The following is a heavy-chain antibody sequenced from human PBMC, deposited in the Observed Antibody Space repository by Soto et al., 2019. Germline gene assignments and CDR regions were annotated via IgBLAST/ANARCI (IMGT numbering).Heavy chain of an antibody. CDR1: SGSISSYY. Sequence: PSETLSLTCTVSSGSISSYYWSWIRQPPGKGLEWIGYMSYNGSTNYNPSLKSRVTISVDTSKNQFSLKLSSVTAADTAVYYCARNSGYAAGWFDPWGQGTLVTVSS. D-gene: IGHD5-12*01. CDR3: ARNSGYAAGWFDP. V-gene: IGHV4-59*01. J-gene: IGHJ5*02. CDR2: MSYNGST.